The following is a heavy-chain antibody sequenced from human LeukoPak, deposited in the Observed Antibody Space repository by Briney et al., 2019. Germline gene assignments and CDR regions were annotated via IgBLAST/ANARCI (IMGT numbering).Heavy chain of an antibody. CDR1: GFTFSSFA. CDR2: ISSSGSYI. V-gene: IGHV3-21*01. J-gene: IGHJ4*02. CDR3: ARDLSQGATTDTLGYFDL. Sequence: GGSLRLSCAASGFTFSSFAMNWVRQVPGKGLEWVSYISSSGSYIFYADSVKGRFTISRDNAQNSLSLQMNSLRADDTAVYYCARDLSQGATTDTLGYFDLWGQGALVTVSS. D-gene: IGHD1-1*01.